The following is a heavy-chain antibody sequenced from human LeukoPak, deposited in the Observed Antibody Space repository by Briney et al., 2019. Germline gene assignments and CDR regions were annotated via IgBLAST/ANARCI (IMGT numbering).Heavy chain of an antibody. CDR2: IKQDGSEK. V-gene: IGHV3-7*03. D-gene: IGHD5-24*01. Sequence: PGGSLRLSCAASGFTFSSYWMSWVRQAPGKGLEWVANIKQDGSEKYYVDSVKGRFTISRDNAKNSLYLQMNSLRAEDTAVYYCARMAPPGPQRPIFDYWGQGTLVTVSS. CDR1: GFTFSSYW. J-gene: IGHJ4*02. CDR3: ARMAPPGPQRPIFDY.